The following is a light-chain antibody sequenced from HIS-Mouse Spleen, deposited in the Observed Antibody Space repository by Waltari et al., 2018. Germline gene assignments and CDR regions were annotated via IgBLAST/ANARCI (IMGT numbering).Light chain of an antibody. J-gene: IGLJ2*01. Sequence: SYELTQPPSVSVSPGQTARITCSGDALPKKYAYWYQQKSGQAPGLVIYEDSKRPPGIPESFSGSSSGTMATLTISGAQVEDEADYYCYSTDSSGNHRVFGGGTKLTVL. CDR2: EDS. CDR3: YSTDSSGNHRV. V-gene: IGLV3-10*01. CDR1: ALPKKY.